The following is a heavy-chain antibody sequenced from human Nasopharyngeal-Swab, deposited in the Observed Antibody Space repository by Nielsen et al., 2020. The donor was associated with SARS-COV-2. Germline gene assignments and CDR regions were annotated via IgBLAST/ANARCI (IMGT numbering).Heavy chain of an antibody. D-gene: IGHD6-19*01. CDR1: GYTLTSYG. CDR3: ARGGGGSGWYDDEWFDP. CDR2: MNPNSGNT. Sequence: ASVKVSCKASGYTLTSYGISGVRQATAQGLEWMGWMNPNSGNTGYVHKFQGRVTMTRNTSISTAYMKLSSLRSEDTAVYYCARGGGGSGWYDDEWFDPWGQGALVTVSS. J-gene: IGHJ5*02. V-gene: IGHV1-8*02.